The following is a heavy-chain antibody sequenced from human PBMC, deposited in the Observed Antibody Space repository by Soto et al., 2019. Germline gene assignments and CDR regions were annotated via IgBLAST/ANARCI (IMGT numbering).Heavy chain of an antibody. Sequence: PGGSLRLSXAASGFTFSTYAMTWVRQAPGKGLEWVSAISGSGGSTYYTDSVRGRFTISRDNSKNTLFLQMSSLRAEDTALYYCAKQRAGYGSGSDTFYFDFWGQGTLVTVSS. CDR1: GFTFSTYA. V-gene: IGHV3-23*01. D-gene: IGHD3-10*01. CDR2: ISGSGGST. CDR3: AKQRAGYGSGSDTFYFDF. J-gene: IGHJ4*02.